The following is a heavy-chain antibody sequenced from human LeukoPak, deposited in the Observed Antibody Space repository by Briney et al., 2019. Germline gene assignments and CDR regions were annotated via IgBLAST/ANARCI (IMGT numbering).Heavy chain of an antibody. D-gene: IGHD2-2*01. V-gene: IGHV4-34*01. J-gene: IGHJ5*02. CDR1: GGSFSGYY. CDR3: ARLTVSCSSTSCYLGWFDP. CDR2: INHSGST. Sequence: SETLSLTCAVYGGSFSGYYWSWIRQPPGKGLEWIGEINHSGSTNYNPSHKSRVTISVDTSKNQFSLKLSSVTAADTAVYYCARLTVSCSSTSCYLGWFDPWGQGTLVTVSS.